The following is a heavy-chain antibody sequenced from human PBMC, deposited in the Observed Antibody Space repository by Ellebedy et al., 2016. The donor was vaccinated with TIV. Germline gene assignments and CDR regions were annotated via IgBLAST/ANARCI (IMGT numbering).Heavy chain of an antibody. Sequence: GGSLRLSCAASGVSVSSHGMHWVRQAPGKGLQWVAVISHDGSDKIYADSVRGRFTISRDNSKNTLDLQMDSLRAEDTAMYYCATTQMGNGYNEVYFGHWGQGTLVTVSS. D-gene: IGHD5-24*01. CDR3: ATTQMGNGYNEVYFGH. J-gene: IGHJ4*02. CDR1: GVSVSSHG. V-gene: IGHV3-30*03. CDR2: ISHDGSDK.